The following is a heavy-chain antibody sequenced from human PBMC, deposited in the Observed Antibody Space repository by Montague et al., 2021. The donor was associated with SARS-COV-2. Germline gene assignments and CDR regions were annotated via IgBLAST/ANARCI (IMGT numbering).Heavy chain of an antibody. CDR2: MNPNSGNT. D-gene: IGHD3-10*01. Sequence: SVKISCKASGYTFTSYDINWVRQAAGQGPEWMGWMNPNSGNTGYAQKLQGRVTMTRDTSMNTAYMELSSLRSEDTAVYYCARASLVRGVIITRVRYSYYMDVWGKGTTVTVS. CDR1: GYTFTSYD. CDR3: ARASLVRGVIITRVRYSYYMDV. J-gene: IGHJ6*03. V-gene: IGHV1-8*01.